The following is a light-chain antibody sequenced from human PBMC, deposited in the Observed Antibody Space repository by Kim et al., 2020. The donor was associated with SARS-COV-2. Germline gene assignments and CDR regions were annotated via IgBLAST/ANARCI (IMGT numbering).Light chain of an antibody. CDR3: QVWDITTWV. CDR1: KLGDKY. Sequence: SYELTQPPSVSVSPGQTASITCSGDKLGDKYACWYQQKPGQSPVLVIYQDSKRPSGIPERFSGSNSGNTATLTISGTQAMDEADYYCQVWDITTWVFGGG. J-gene: IGLJ3*02. CDR2: QDS. V-gene: IGLV3-1*01.